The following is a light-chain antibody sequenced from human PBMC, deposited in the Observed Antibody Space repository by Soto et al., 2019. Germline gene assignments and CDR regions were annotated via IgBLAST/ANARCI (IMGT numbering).Light chain of an antibody. J-gene: IGKJ5*01. CDR1: QSVSSN. CDR3: QQRSNWPPIT. CDR2: DAS. Sequence: EIVLTQSPGTLSLSPGDRATLSCRASQSVSSNLAWYQHKPGQAPRLLTYDASNRATGIPARFSGSGSGTDFTLTISSLEPEDFAVYYCQQRSNWPPITFGQGTRLEIK. V-gene: IGKV3-11*01.